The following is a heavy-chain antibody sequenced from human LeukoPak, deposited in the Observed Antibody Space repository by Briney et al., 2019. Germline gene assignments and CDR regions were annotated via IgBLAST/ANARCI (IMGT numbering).Heavy chain of an antibody. Sequence: SETLSLTCAVSGGSVSGGRFYWSWIRQPPGKRLEWIGYIFYSGSTNYNASLKSRVTISVDTSRNQFSLKLRSVTAADTAMYYCARVSPSLDYWGQGTLVTVSS. J-gene: IGHJ4*02. CDR3: ARVSPSLDY. V-gene: IGHV4-61*01. D-gene: IGHD6-6*01. CDR1: GGSVSGGRFY. CDR2: IFYSGST.